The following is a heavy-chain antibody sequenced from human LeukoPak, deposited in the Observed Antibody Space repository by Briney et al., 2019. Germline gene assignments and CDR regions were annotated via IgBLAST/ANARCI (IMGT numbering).Heavy chain of an antibody. J-gene: IGHJ6*02. Sequence: ASVKVSCKASGYTFTSYGISWVRQAPGQGLEWMGWISAYNGNTNHAQKLQGRATMTTDTSTSTAYMELRSLRSDDTAVYYCARGDSIAVAGEYYYYGMDVWGQGTTVTVSS. CDR3: ARGDSIAVAGEYYYYGMDV. V-gene: IGHV1-18*01. D-gene: IGHD6-19*01. CDR2: ISAYNGNT. CDR1: GYTFTSYG.